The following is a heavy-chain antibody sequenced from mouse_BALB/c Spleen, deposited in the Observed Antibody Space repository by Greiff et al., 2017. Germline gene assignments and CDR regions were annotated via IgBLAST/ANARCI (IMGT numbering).Heavy chain of an antibody. CDR1: GYAFTSYN. J-gene: IGHJ2*01. CDR2: IDPYNGGT. CDR3: TPNWDYFDY. D-gene: IGHD4-1*02. V-gene: IGHV1S135*01. Sequence: VHVKQSGPELVKPGASVKVSCKASGYAFTSYNMYWVKQSHGKSLEWIGYIDPYNGGTSYNQKFKGKATLTVDKSSSTAYMHLNSLTSEDSAVYYCTPNWDYFDYWGQGTTLTVSS.